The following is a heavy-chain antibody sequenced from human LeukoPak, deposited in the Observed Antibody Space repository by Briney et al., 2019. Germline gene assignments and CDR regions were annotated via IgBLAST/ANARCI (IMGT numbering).Heavy chain of an antibody. CDR2: IIPIFGTT. D-gene: IGHD3-10*01. Sequence: ASVKVSCKASGGTFSSYAISWVRQAPGQGLEWMGGIIPIFGTTNYAQKFQDRVTITADKSTSTAYTELSSLRSDDTAVYYCASMVRGAYPDYWGQGTLVTVSS. J-gene: IGHJ4*02. CDR1: GGTFSSYA. CDR3: ASMVRGAYPDY. V-gene: IGHV1-69*06.